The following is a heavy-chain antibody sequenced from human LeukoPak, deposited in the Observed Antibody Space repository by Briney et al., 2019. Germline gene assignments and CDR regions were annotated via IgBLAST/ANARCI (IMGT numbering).Heavy chain of an antibody. J-gene: IGHJ4*02. Sequence: SETLSLTCTVSGYSISSGYYWGWIRQPPGKGLEWIGSMYHSGGTYYNPSLESRVAISADMSKNQISLKLSSVTAADTALYYCARERGEEYSSGWYKTNFFDTWGQGTRVTVSS. CDR2: MYHSGGT. D-gene: IGHD6-19*01. CDR3: ARERGEEYSSGWYKTNFFDT. V-gene: IGHV4-38-2*02. CDR1: GYSISSGYY.